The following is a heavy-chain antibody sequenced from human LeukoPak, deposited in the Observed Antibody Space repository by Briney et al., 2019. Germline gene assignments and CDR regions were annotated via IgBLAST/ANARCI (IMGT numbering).Heavy chain of an antibody. CDR2: IIPIFGTA. D-gene: IGHD2-2*02. V-gene: IGHV1-69*05. J-gene: IGHJ6*03. Sequence: SVKVSCKASGGTFSSYAISWVRQAPGQGLEWMGGIIPIFGTANYAQKFQGRVTITTDESTSTAYMELSSLRSEDTAVYYCARRGDCSSTSCYKNYYYMDVWGKGTTVTVSS. CDR3: ARRGDCSSTSCYKNYYYMDV. CDR1: GGTFSSYA.